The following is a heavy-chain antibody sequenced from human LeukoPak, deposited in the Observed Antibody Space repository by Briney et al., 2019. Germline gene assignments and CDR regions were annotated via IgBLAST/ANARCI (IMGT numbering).Heavy chain of an antibody. J-gene: IGHJ4*02. CDR2: INPNSGGT. CDR1: GYTFTGYY. Sequence: ASVKVSCKASGYTFTGYYMHWVRQAPGQGLEWMGWINPNSGGTSYAQKFQGRVTMTRDMSTSTVYMELSSLRSEDTAVYYCARLYYYDSSGRLDYWGQGTLVTVSS. D-gene: IGHD3-22*01. V-gene: IGHV1-2*02. CDR3: ARLYYYDSSGRLDY.